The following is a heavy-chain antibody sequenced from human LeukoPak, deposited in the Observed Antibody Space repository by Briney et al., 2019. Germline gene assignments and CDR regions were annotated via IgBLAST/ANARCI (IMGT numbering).Heavy chain of an antibody. J-gene: IGHJ3*02. D-gene: IGHD2-15*01. CDR2: IYSGGSI. V-gene: IGHV3-53*01. CDR1: GFTVSGNY. CDR3: ARGPSFTLHAFDI. Sequence: PGGSLRLSCAASGFTVSGNYMSWVRQAPGKGLEWVSVIYSGGSIYYADSVKGRFTISRDNSKNTLYLQMNSLRAEDTAVYYCARGPSFTLHAFDIWGQGTMVTVSP.